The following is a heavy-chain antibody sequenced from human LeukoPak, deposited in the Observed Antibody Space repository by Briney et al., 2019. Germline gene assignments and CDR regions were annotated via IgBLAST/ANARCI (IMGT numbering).Heavy chain of an antibody. Sequence: GGSLRLSCAASGFAFSSYGMHWVRQAPGKGLEWVAVISYDGNNKYYADSVKGRFTTSRDNSKNTLYLQMDNLRAEDTAVYYCAKYQRQWLPKGGFDYWGQGTLVTVSS. CDR2: ISYDGNNK. J-gene: IGHJ4*02. D-gene: IGHD6-19*01. CDR3: AKYQRQWLPKGGFDY. V-gene: IGHV3-30*18. CDR1: GFAFSSYG.